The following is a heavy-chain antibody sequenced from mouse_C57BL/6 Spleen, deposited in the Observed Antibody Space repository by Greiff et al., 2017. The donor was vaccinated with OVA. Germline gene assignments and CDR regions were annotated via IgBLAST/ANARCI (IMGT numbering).Heavy chain of an antibody. CDR2: IDPSDSYT. J-gene: IGHJ4*01. CDR3: ARTGTDAMDY. CDR1: GYTFTSYW. D-gene: IGHD4-1*01. V-gene: IGHV1-69*01. Sequence: QVQLQQPGAELVMPGASVKLSCKASGYTFTSYWMHWVKQRPGQGLEWIGEIDPSDSYTNYNQKFKGKSTLTVDKSSSTAYMQLSSLTSEDSAVYYCARTGTDAMDYWGQGTSGTVSS.